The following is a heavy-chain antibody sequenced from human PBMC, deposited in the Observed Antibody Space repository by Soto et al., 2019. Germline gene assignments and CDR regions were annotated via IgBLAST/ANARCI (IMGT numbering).Heavy chain of an antibody. CDR3: AKDLAVSCMDV. CDR1: GFTFSSYG. Sequence: GGSLRLSCAASGFTFSSYGMHWVRQAPGKGLEWVAVISYDGSNKYYADSVKGRFTISRDNSKNTLYLQMNSLRAEDTAVYYCAKDLAVSCMDVWGQGTTVTVXS. V-gene: IGHV3-30*18. J-gene: IGHJ6*02. CDR2: ISYDGSNK. D-gene: IGHD1-20*01.